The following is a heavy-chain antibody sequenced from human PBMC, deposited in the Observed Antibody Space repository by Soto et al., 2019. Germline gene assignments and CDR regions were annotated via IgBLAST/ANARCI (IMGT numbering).Heavy chain of an antibody. Sequence: SETLSLTCTVSGGSISSSSYYWGWIRQPPGKGLEWIGSIYYSGSTYYNPSLKSRVTISVDTSKNQFSLKLSSVTAADTAVYYCARQTSDDYGDYGSPNWFDPWGQGTLVTVSS. CDR3: ARQTSDDYGDYGSPNWFDP. CDR1: GGSISSSSYY. CDR2: IYYSGST. V-gene: IGHV4-39*01. D-gene: IGHD4-17*01. J-gene: IGHJ5*02.